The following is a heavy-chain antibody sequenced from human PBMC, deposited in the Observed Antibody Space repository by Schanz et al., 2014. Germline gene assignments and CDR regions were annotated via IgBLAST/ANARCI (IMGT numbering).Heavy chain of an antibody. J-gene: IGHJ4*02. D-gene: IGHD1-1*01. V-gene: IGHV3-33*08. CDR2: IWYDGSNK. CDR3: MAMGRNTSHYFDH. CDR1: GFPFSSYA. Sequence: QVQLVESGGGVVQPGGSLRLSCAASGFPFSSYALHWVRQAPGKGLEWVAIIWYDGSNKYYADSVKGRFTISRDNSKNTLFLQMSSLRAEDTAVYYCMAMGRNTSHYFDHWGQGTLVTVSS.